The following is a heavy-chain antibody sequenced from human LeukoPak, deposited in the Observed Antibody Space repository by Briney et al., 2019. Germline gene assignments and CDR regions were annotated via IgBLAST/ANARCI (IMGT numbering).Heavy chain of an antibody. CDR1: DGSIISSSYY. Sequence: SETLSLTCTVSDGSIISSSYYWGWIRQPPGKGLEWIGSIYYSGSTYYNPSLKSRVTISVDTSKNQFSLKLSSVTAADTAVYYCAEWELLRGGFDYWGQGTLVTVSS. CDR3: AEWELLRGGFDY. CDR2: IYYSGST. J-gene: IGHJ4*02. D-gene: IGHD1-26*01. V-gene: IGHV4-39*01.